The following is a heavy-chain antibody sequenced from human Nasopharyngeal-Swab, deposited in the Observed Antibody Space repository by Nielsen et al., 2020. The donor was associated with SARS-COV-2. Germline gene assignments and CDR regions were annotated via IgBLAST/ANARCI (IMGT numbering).Heavy chain of an antibody. V-gene: IGHV4-34*01. CDR1: GGSFSGYY. CDR2: INHSGST. Sequence: GSLRLSCAVYGGSFSGYYWSWIRQPPGQGLEWIGEINHSGSTNYNPSLKSRVTISVDTSNNQFSLKLSSVTAADTAVYYCARGPLPRYCSGGSCYSRYYYYMDAWGKGTTVTVSS. J-gene: IGHJ6*03. D-gene: IGHD2-15*01. CDR3: ARGPLPRYCSGGSCYSRYYYYMDA.